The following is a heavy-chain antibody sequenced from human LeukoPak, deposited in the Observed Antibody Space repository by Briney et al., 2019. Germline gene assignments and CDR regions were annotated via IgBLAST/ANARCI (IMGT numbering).Heavy chain of an antibody. CDR1: GGSFSGYY. D-gene: IGHD3-9*01. J-gene: IGHJ4*02. CDR3: ARLSYDILTGYYPRAPYYFDY. Sequence: SETLSLTCAVYGGSFSGYYWSWIRQPPGKGLEWIGEINHSGSTNYNPSLKSRVTISVDTSKNQFSLKLSSVTAADTAVYYCARLSYDILTGYYPRAPYYFDYWGQGTLVTVSS. V-gene: IGHV4-34*01. CDR2: INHSGST.